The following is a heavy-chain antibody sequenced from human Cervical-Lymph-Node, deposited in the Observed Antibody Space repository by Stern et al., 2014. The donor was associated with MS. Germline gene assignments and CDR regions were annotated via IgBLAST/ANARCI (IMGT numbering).Heavy chain of an antibody. CDR3: ARDDFSDYAKRSRFEY. CDR2: ISYDGSNI. Sequence: VQLVESGGGVVQPGRSLRLSCAASGFTFRNYAMHWVRQAPGKGLEWVTGISYDGSNIYYGDSVKGRFSVSRDNSKNTLYLQMNSLRAEDTAVYYCARDDFSDYAKRSRFEYWGQGTLVTVSS. D-gene: IGHD4-11*01. CDR1: GFTFRNYA. V-gene: IGHV3-30*04. J-gene: IGHJ4*02.